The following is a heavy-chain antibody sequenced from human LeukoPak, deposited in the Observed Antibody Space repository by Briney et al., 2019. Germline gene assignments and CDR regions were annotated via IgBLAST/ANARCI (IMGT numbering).Heavy chain of an antibody. CDR2: INPRDGTT. CDR3: ARGADQEFDF. CDR1: GHTFNNHF. V-gene: IGHV1-46*02. J-gene: IGHJ4*02. Sequence: ASVKVSCKSSGHTFNNHFIHWVRQAPGQGLEWMGMINPRDGTTRTLQKFQGRVTMTRDTSTSTLYMGLSSLRSEDTATYFCARGADQEFDFWGQGTLVTV.